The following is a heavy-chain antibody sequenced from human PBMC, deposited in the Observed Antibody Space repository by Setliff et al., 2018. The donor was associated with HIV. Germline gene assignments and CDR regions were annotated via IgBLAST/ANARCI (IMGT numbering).Heavy chain of an antibody. Sequence: ASVKVSCKASGYTFTGYYMHWVRQAPGQGLEWMGWINPNNGCTNYAQKFQGRVTITADKSTSTAYMELSSLRSEDTAVYYCARNPEMAALNYFYYYMDVWGKGTTVTVSS. D-gene: IGHD6-19*01. CDR3: ARNPEMAALNYFYYYMDV. V-gene: IGHV1-2*02. CDR1: GYTFTGYY. J-gene: IGHJ6*03. CDR2: INPNNGCT.